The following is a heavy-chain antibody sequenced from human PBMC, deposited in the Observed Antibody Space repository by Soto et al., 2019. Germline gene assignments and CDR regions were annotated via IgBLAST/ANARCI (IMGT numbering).Heavy chain of an antibody. D-gene: IGHD3-22*01. J-gene: IGHJ4*02. Sequence: EVQLLESGGGLVQPGGSLRLSCAASGFTFSSYAMSWVRQAPGKGLEWVSAISGGGGSTYYADSVKGRFTIPRDNSKNTLYRQMNSLRAEDTAVYYCAKAKYYYDSSGYYYFDYWGQGTLVTVSS. CDR1: GFTFSSYA. CDR2: ISGGGGST. CDR3: AKAKYYYDSSGYYYFDY. V-gene: IGHV3-23*01.